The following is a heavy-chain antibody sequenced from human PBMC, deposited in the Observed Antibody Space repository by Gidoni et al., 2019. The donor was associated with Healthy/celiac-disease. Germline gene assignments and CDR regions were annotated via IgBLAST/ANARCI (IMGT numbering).Heavy chain of an antibody. V-gene: IGHV4-59*01. CDR2: IYYSGST. CDR1: GGSISSYY. J-gene: IGHJ4*02. Sequence: QVQLQESGPGLVKPSETLSLTCTVSGGSISSYYWSWIRQPPGKGLEWIGYIYYSGSTNYNPSLKSRVTISVDTSKNQFSLKLSSVTAADTAVYYCARATTALRSFDYWGQGTLVTVSS. CDR3: ARATTALRSFDY. D-gene: IGHD1-1*01.